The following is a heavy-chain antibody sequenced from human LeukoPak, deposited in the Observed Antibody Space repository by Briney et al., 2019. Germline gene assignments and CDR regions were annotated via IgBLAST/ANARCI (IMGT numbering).Heavy chain of an antibody. Sequence: PGGSLRLSCAASGFTFSTYSMSWVRQAPGKGLQWVSSISPGGDHTFYTDSVKGRFTISRDDARNSLHPQMNSLRAEDTAVYYCARPPLSGVVLNWGPGTRVTVSS. D-gene: IGHD2-21*01. CDR1: GFTFSTYS. CDR3: ARPPLSGVVLN. J-gene: IGHJ4*02. V-gene: IGHV3-21*01. CDR2: ISPGGDHT.